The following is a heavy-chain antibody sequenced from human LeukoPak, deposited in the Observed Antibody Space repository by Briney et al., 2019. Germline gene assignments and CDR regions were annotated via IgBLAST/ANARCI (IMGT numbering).Heavy chain of an antibody. CDR3: ARAPPVGSSWGLIDY. Sequence: GASVKVSCKASGYTFTSYYMHWVRQAPGQGLEWMGIINPSGGSTSYAQKFQGRVTMTRDTSTSTVYMELSSLRSEDTAVYYCARAPPVGSSWGLIDYWGQGTLVTVSS. CDR2: INPSGGST. V-gene: IGHV1-46*01. CDR1: GYTFTSYY. J-gene: IGHJ4*02. D-gene: IGHD6-13*01.